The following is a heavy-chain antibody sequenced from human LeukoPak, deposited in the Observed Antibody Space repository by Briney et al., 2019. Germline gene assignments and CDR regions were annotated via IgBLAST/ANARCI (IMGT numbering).Heavy chain of an antibody. CDR3: ARDDLRYFDAYYDYYGMDV. J-gene: IGHJ6*02. CDR2: ISTYIGNT. CDR1: DYTFSRYG. D-gene: IGHD3-9*01. V-gene: IGHV1-18*01. Sequence: GASVKVSCKASDYTFSRYGISWVRQAPGHRREGMGWISTYIGNTNSAQKFQGRVTMTTDTSTSTAYIELRSLRSDDTAVYYCARDDLRYFDAYYDYYGMDVWGQGTAVTVSS.